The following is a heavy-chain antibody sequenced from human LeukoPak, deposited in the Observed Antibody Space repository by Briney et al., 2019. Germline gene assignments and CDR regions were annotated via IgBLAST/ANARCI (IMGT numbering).Heavy chain of an antibody. D-gene: IGHD3-10*01. V-gene: IGHV3-48*01. CDR1: GFTFSTYS. CDR2: ISSSSSSTM. J-gene: IGHJ4*02. Sequence: GGSLRLSCAASGFTFSTYSMNWVPQTPGKGLEGVSYISSSSSSTMYYADSVKGRFTISRDNAKNSLSLQMYSLRAEDTAVYYCARLQGSGSFSSFDYWGQGTLVTVSS. CDR3: ARLQGSGSFSSFDY.